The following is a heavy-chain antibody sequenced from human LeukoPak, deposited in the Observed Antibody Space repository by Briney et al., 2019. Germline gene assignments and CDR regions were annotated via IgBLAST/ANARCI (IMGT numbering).Heavy chain of an antibody. Sequence: GGSLRLPCAASGFTVSSNYMSWVRQAPGKGLEWVSAISGSGGSTYYADSVKGRFTISRDNSKNTLYLQMNSLRAEDTAVYYCAKDQYYYDSSGYFDYWGQGTLVTVSS. CDR2: ISGSGGST. CDR1: GFTVSSNY. V-gene: IGHV3-23*01. J-gene: IGHJ4*02. CDR3: AKDQYYYDSSGYFDY. D-gene: IGHD3-22*01.